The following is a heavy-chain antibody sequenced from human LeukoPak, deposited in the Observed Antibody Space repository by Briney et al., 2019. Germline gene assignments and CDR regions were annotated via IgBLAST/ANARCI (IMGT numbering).Heavy chain of an antibody. J-gene: IGHJ4*02. Sequence: GRSLRLSCAASGFTFSNAWMSWVRQAPGKGLEWVGRIKTKTEGGTTEYAAPEKGRFTISRDNSKNTLYVEMNSVKTEDTGVYYCSTGQENDYWGQGTLVSVSS. CDR2: IKTKTEGGTT. CDR3: STGQENDY. CDR1: GFTFSNAW. V-gene: IGHV3-15*01.